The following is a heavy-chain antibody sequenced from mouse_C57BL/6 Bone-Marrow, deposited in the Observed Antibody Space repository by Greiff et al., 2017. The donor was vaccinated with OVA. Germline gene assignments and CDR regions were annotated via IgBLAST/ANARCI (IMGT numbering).Heavy chain of an antibody. CDR3: ARWGTTVVAKDYFDD. CDR1: GYSITSDY. J-gene: IGHJ2*01. D-gene: IGHD1-1*01. CDR2: ISYSGST. V-gene: IGHV3-8*01. Sequence: EVQLVESGPGLAKPSQTLSLTCSVTGYSITSDYWNWIRKFPGNKLEYMGYISYSGSTYYNPSLKSRISITRDTSKNQDYPQLNSVTTEDTATYDCARWGTTVVAKDYFDDWGQGTTLTVSS.